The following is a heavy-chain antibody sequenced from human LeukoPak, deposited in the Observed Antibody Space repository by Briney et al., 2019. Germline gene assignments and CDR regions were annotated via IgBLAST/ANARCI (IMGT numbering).Heavy chain of an antibody. Sequence: PGGSPRLSCAGTGFTFSSYWMSSVRQAPGKGLEWVANIKQEGSEKYYVDSVKGRFTISRDNAENSLYLQMNSLRAEDTAVYYCARESSSSLIDYWGQGTLVTVSS. CDR1: GFTFSSYW. V-gene: IGHV3-7*01. CDR3: ARESSSSLIDY. D-gene: IGHD6-13*01. J-gene: IGHJ4*02. CDR2: IKQEGSEK.